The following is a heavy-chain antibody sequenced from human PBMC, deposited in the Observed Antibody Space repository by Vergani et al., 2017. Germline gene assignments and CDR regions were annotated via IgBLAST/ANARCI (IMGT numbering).Heavy chain of an antibody. V-gene: IGHV4-39*07. CDR1: GGSISSYY. CDR2: IYHSGST. Sequence: QVQLQESGPGLVKPSETLSLTCTVSGGSISSYYWGWIRQPPGKGLEWIGSIYHSGSTYYNPSLKSRVTISVDTSKNQFSLKLSSVTAADTAVYYCARFLLWLYWFDPWGQGTLVTVSS. J-gene: IGHJ5*02. CDR3: ARFLLWLYWFDP. D-gene: IGHD2/OR15-2a*01.